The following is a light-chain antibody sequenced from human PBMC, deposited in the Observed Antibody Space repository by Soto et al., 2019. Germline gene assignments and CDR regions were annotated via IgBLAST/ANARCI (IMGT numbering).Light chain of an antibody. CDR1: QSVSSY. J-gene: IGKJ4*01. CDR3: QQRSNWPLSLT. V-gene: IGKV3-11*01. CDR2: DAS. Sequence: ESVLTHSPATLSLSPGERATLSCRASQSVSSYLAWYQQKPGQAPRLLIYDASNRATGIPARFSGSGSGTDFTLTISSLEPEDFAVYYCQQRSNWPLSLTFGGGTKVDIK.